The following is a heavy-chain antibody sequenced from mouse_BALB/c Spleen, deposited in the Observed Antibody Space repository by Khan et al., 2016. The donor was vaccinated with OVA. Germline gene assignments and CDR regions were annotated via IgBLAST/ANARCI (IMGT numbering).Heavy chain of an antibody. J-gene: IGHJ4*01. Sequence: QIQLVQSGPELKKPGETVKISCKASGYTFTSFGMHWVKQAPGKGLEWMGWINTYNGTATYADDFKGRFAFSLDTSASTAYLQLHNLKNEDTVKYYCTIPPYFAYTMAYWGQGTSVTVSS. D-gene: IGHD2-10*01. CDR3: TIPPYFAYTMAY. CDR2: INTYNGTA. V-gene: IGHV9-3-1*01. CDR1: GYTFTSFG.